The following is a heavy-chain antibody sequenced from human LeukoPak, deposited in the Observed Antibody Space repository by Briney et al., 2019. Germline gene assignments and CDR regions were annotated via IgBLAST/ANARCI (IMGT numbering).Heavy chain of an antibody. J-gene: IGHJ5*02. CDR3: ARGGNWFDP. Sequence: GGSLRLSCAASGFTFSSYSMNWVRQAPGKGLEWVSYVSSSSSTIYYADSVKGRFTISRDNAKNSLYLQMNSLRAEDTALYYCARGGNWFDPWGQGTLVTVSS. V-gene: IGHV3-48*01. CDR1: GFTFSSYS. CDR2: VSSSSSTI.